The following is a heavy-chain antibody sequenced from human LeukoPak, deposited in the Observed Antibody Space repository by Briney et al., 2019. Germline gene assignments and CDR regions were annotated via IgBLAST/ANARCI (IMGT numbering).Heavy chain of an antibody. Sequence: GGSLRLSCAASGFTFSSYAMSWVRQAPGKGLEWVSVISGSGGSTYYADSVKGRFTISRDNSKNTLYLQMNSLRAEDTAVYYCATSHDFWSGSLYYYYGMDVWGQGTTVTVSS. CDR2: ISGSGGST. CDR3: ATSHDFWSGSLYYYYGMDV. J-gene: IGHJ6*02. CDR1: GFTFSSYA. D-gene: IGHD3-3*01. V-gene: IGHV3-23*01.